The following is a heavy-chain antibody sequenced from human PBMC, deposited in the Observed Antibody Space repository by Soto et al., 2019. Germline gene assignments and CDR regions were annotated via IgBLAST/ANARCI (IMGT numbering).Heavy chain of an antibody. D-gene: IGHD3-22*01. J-gene: IGHJ4*02. V-gene: IGHV3-13*04. CDR2: IGTAGDT. Sequence: GGSLRLSCSASGFTFSSYDMHWVRQGPGKGLEWVSAIGTAGDTNYAGSVKGRFTIFRENAKNSLYLQMNSLRAGDTAIYFCARAIGPILFDYWGQGALVTVSS. CDR3: ARAIGPILFDY. CDR1: GFTFSSYD.